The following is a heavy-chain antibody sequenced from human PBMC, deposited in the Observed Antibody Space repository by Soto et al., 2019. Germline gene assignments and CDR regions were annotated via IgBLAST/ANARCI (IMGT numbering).Heavy chain of an antibody. Sequence: ASVKVCCKASGYNFSDYYIHWVRQAPGQGLEWLGWVSPKSGGTNYAQKFKGRVTMTRDTSSNTVYMGLSGLKSDDTAVFPCERQIYGGGTLHWFEPWS. D-gene: IGHD2-21*01. V-gene: IGHV1-2*02. CDR2: VSPKSGGT. J-gene: IGHJ5*02. CDR1: GYNFSDYY. CDR3: ERQIYGGGTLHWFEP.